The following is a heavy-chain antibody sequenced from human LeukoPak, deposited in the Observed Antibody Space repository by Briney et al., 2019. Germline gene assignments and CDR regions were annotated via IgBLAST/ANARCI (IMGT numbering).Heavy chain of an antibody. J-gene: IGHJ3*02. V-gene: IGHV4-38-2*01. D-gene: IGHD3-16*01. CDR1: GYSISSGYY. CDR3: ARHLFRPLRGGWNAFDI. Sequence: SETLSLTCAVSGYSISSGYYWGWIRQPPGKVLEWIGSIYHSGSTYYNPSLKSRVTISVDTSKNQFSLKLSSVTAADTAVYYCARHLFRPLRGGWNAFDIWGQGTMVTVSS. CDR2: IYHSGST.